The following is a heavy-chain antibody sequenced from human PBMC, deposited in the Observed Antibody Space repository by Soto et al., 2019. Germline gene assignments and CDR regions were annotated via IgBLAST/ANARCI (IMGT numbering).Heavy chain of an antibody. D-gene: IGHD3-16*02. V-gene: IGHV1-8*01. J-gene: IGHJ4*02. CDR2: MNPHSGNT. Sequence: QVQLVQSGAEVKKPGASVKVSCKASGYTFTSYDINWVRQATGQGLEWMGWMNPHSGNTGYAQKFQGRVTMTRNTSISTAYMELSSLRSEDTAVYYCARTYYDYVWGSYPTYFTWGQVPLVTVSS. CDR1: GYTFTSYD. CDR3: ARTYYDYVWGSYPTYFT.